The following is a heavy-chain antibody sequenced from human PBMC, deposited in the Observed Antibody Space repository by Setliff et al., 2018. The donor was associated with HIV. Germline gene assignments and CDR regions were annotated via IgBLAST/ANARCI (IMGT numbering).Heavy chain of an antibody. CDR3: TTDLGSGRFSWNNN. CDR1: GFTFSNFA. J-gene: IGHJ4*02. D-gene: IGHD1-26*01. Sequence: GGSLRLSCTASGFTFSNFAITWVRKAPGKGLEWVSAIGGSGFGTYYADSVKGRFTISRDNSKNTLYLQMNSLRAEDTAIYYCTTDLGSGRFSWNNNWGQGTLVTVSS. CDR2: IGGSGFGT. V-gene: IGHV3-23*01.